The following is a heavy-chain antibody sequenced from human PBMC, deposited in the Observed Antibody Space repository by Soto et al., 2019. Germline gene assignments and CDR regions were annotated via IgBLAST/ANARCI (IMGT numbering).Heavy chain of an antibody. CDR3: ARSLWFGELH. J-gene: IGHJ4*02. CDR2: IYWDNDK. Sequence: QITLKESGPTLVKPTQTLTLTCSFSGFSLSTTGVGVGWIHQSPGKALEWLAIIYWDNDKRYSPSLKSRVIITKDTSKNQVVLTVTNMDPVDTGTYYCARSLWFGELHWGQGALVTVSS. CDR1: GFSLSTTGVG. V-gene: IGHV2-5*02. D-gene: IGHD3-10*01.